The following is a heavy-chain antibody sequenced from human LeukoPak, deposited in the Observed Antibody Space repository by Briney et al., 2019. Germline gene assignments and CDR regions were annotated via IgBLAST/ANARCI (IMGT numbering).Heavy chain of an antibody. CDR2: INYGNRPT. J-gene: IGHJ4*02. Sequence: GGSLSLSCAASGFTFSSYHMHWVRQAPGKGLEWLSYINYGNRPTYYADSVKGRFTISRDNAKNSLYLQLDGLRVEDTAVDYCVRDYQWSPEFWGQGTPVTVSS. V-gene: IGHV3-48*01. CDR3: VRDYQWSPEF. CDR1: GFTFSSYH. D-gene: IGHD1-14*01.